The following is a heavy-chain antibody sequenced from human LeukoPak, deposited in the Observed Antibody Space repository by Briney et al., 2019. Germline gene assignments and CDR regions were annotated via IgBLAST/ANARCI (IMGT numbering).Heavy chain of an antibody. CDR3: VSDFTGSDDY. V-gene: IGHV3-74*01. CDR2: MNIDGSRT. Sequence: PGGSLRLSCAASGFTFSRYCMHWVRQAPGKGLVWVSRMNIDGSRTDYADSVKGRFTISRDNAKNTLYLQMNSLGAEDTAVYSCVSDFTGSDDYWGQGTLVTVSS. D-gene: IGHD2-8*02. J-gene: IGHJ4*02. CDR1: GFTFSRYC.